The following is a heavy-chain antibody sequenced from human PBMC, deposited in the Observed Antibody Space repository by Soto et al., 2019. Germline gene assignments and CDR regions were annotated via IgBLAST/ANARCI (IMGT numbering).Heavy chain of an antibody. Sequence: ASVKVSCKASGYTFTSYAMHWVRQAPGQRLEWMGWINAGNGNTKYSQKFQGRVTITRDTSASTAYMELSSLRSEDTAVYYCARGRYCSGGSCFRWFDPWGQGTLVTVSS. V-gene: IGHV1-3*01. J-gene: IGHJ5*02. CDR1: GYTFTSYA. D-gene: IGHD2-15*01. CDR3: ARGRYCSGGSCFRWFDP. CDR2: INAGNGNT.